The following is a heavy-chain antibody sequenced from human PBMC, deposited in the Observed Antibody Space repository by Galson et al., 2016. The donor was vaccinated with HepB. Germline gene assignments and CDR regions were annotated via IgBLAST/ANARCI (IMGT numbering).Heavy chain of an antibody. J-gene: IGHJ4*02. Sequence: SLRLSCAASGINFNIYGIHWVRQAPGKGLEWVAVISYDGSKTYYADSVKGQLTISRDNSKDTLYLDMHSLRPEDTAVYYCATSVLYFYGSGTLSEYRGQGTLVAVSS. CDR3: ATSVLYFYGSGTLSEY. CDR2: ISYDGSKT. D-gene: IGHD3-10*01. CDR1: GINFNIYG. V-gene: IGHV3-30*03.